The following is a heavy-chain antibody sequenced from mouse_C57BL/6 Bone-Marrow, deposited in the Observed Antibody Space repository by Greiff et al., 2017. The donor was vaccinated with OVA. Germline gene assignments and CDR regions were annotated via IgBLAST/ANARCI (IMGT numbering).Heavy chain of an antibody. Sequence: QVQLQQPGAELVMPGASVKLSCKASGYTFTSYWMHWVKQRPGQGLEWIGEIDPSDSYTNYNQKFKGKSTLTVDKSSSTAYMQLSSLTSEDSAVYYCAKGNYYGLDYWGRGTTLTVST. CDR3: AKGNYYGLDY. J-gene: IGHJ2*01. CDR2: IDPSDSYT. V-gene: IGHV1-69*01. CDR1: GYTFTSYW. D-gene: IGHD1-1*01.